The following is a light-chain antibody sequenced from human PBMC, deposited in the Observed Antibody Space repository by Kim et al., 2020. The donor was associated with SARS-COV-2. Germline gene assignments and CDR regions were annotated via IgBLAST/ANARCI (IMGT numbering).Light chain of an antibody. V-gene: IGLV3-21*01. Sequence: APGKPARITCGGNNIGSKTVHWYQQRPGQAPVLVMYYDRDRPSGIPERFSGTNSGNTATLTISRVEAGDEADYDCQVWDSSSDHVVFGGGTKVTVL. CDR3: QVWDSSSDHVV. J-gene: IGLJ2*01. CDR1: NIGSKT. CDR2: YDR.